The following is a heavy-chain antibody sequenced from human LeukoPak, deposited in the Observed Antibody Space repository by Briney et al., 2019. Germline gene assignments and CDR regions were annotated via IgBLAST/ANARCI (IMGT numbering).Heavy chain of an antibody. CDR1: GGSISSYY. CDR3: ARRFGEFDY. CDR2: IYYSGST. Sequence: SETLSLTCTVSGGSISSYYWSWIRQPPGKGLEWIGYIYYSGSTNYNPSLKSRVTISVDTSKNQFSLKLSSLTAADTAVYYCARRFGEFDYWGQGTLVTVSS. V-gene: IGHV4-59*01. J-gene: IGHJ4*02. D-gene: IGHD3-10*01.